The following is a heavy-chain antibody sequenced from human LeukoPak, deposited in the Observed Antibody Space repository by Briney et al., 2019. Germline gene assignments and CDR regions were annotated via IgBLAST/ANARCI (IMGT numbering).Heavy chain of an antibody. CDR1: GYTFTGSY. CDR3: ARASQDYYGSGSYYKGGDAFGI. V-gene: IGHV1-2*02. Sequence: ASVKVSCKASGYTFTGSYMHWVGQAPGQGLEWMGWINPNSGGTNYAQKFQGRVTMTRDTSISTAYMELSRLRSDDTAVYYCARASQDYYGSGSYYKGGDAFGIGGQGTMVTVSS. D-gene: IGHD3-10*01. CDR2: INPNSGGT. J-gene: IGHJ3*02.